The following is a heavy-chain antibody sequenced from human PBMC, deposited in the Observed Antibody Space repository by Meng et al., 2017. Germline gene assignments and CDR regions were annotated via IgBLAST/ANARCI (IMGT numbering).Heavy chain of an antibody. CDR3: AREISYSSGWPFDY. CDR2: INPNSGGT. CDR1: GYTFTGYY. Sequence: ASVKVSCKASGYTFTGYYMHWVRQAPGQGLEWMGRINPNSGGTNYAQKFQGRVTMTRDTSISTAYMELSRLRSNDTAVYYYAREISYSSGWPFDYWGQGTLVTVSS. V-gene: IGHV1-2*06. J-gene: IGHJ4*02. D-gene: IGHD6-19*01.